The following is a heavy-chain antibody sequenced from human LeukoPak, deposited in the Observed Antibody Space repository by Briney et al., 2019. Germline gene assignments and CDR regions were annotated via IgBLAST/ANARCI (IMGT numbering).Heavy chain of an antibody. J-gene: IGHJ1*01. D-gene: IGHD6-13*01. V-gene: IGHV4-59*01. CDR2: IYYSGST. CDR1: GGSISSYY. CDR3: ASGPYSSRWYRYFQH. Sequence: SETLSLTCTVSGGSISSYYWSWIRQPPGKGLEWIGYIYYSGSTNYNPSLKSRVTISVDTSKNQFSLKLSSVTAADTAVYYCASGPYSSRWYRYFQHWGQGTLVTVSS.